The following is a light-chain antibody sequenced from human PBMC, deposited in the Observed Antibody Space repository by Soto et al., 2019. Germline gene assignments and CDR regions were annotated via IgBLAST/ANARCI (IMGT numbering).Light chain of an antibody. CDR1: SSDVGGYGH. Sequence: QSVLTQPASVSGSPGQSITISCTGTSSDVGGYGHVFWYQHHPGKAPKLIIYEVTYRPSGVSNRFSGSKSGNTASLTISGLQAEDEADYYCTSYRSIGTYGFGTGTKLTVL. V-gene: IGLV2-14*01. CDR2: EVT. CDR3: TSYRSIGTYG. J-gene: IGLJ1*01.